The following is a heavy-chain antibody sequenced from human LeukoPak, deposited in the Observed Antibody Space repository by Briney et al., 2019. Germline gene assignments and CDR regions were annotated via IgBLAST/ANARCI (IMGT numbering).Heavy chain of an antibody. Sequence: PGGSLRLSCAASGFTFSSYGMHWVRQAPGKGLEWVAVISYDGSNKYYADSVKGRFTISRDNSKNTLYLQMNSLRAEDTAVYYCAKDLRRYSSGWYALDYWGQGTLVTVSS. J-gene: IGHJ4*02. CDR2: ISYDGSNK. CDR1: GFTFSSYG. CDR3: AKDLRRYSSGWYALDY. D-gene: IGHD6-19*01. V-gene: IGHV3-30*18.